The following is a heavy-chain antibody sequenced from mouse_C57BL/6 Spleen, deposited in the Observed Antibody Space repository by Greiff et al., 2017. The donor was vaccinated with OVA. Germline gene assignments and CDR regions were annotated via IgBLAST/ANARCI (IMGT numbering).Heavy chain of an antibody. CDR2: IYPGDGDT. CDR1: GYAFSSSW. D-gene: IGHD2-4*01. CDR3: ARSGDYKYAMDY. V-gene: IGHV1-82*01. Sequence: QVQLQQSGPELVKPGASVKISCKASGYAFSSSWMNWVKQRPGKGLEWIGRIYPGDGDTNYNGKFKGKATLTADKSSSTAYMQLSSLTSEDSAVYFCARSGDYKYAMDYWGQGTSVTVSS. J-gene: IGHJ4*01.